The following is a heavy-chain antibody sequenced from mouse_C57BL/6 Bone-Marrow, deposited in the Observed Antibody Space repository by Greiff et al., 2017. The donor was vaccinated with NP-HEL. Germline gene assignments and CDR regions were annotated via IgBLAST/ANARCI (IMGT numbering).Heavy chain of an antibody. CDR1: GYSFTSYY. D-gene: IGHD2-4*01. CDR2: IYPGSGNT. CDR3: ARSDYDPCFAY. V-gene: IGHV1-66*01. Sequence: QVQLQQSGPELVKPGASVKISCKASGYSFTSYYIHWVKQRPGQGLEWIGRIYPGSGNTKYNEKFKGKATLTADTSSSTAYMQLSILTSEDSAVYYCARSDYDPCFAYWDQGTVVTVTA. J-gene: IGHJ3*01.